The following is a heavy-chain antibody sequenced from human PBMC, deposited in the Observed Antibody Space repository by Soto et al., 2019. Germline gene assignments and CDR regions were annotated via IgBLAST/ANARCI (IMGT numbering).Heavy chain of an antibody. CDR2: ISGSGGST. D-gene: IGHD3-22*01. V-gene: IGHV3-23*01. Sequence: PGGSLRLSCAASGFTFSSYAMSWVRQAPGKGLEWVSAISGSGGSTYYADSVKGRFTISRDNSKSTLYLQMNSLRAEDTAVYYCAKDQAGYYDSSGYFWGQGTMVTVSS. CDR3: AKDQAGYYDSSGYF. CDR1: GFTFSSYA. J-gene: IGHJ3*01.